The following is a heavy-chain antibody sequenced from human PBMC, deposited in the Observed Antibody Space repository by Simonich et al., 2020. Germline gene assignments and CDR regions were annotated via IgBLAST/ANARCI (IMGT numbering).Heavy chain of an antibody. Sequence: QVQLVQSGAEVKKPGASVKVSCKASGYTFTGYYMHWVRQAPGQGLGWMGWINTNSGGTNYAQKFQGRVTMTRDTSISTAYMELSRLRSDDTAVYYCARGALTGDYYYMDVWGKGTTVTVSS. V-gene: IGHV1-2*02. J-gene: IGHJ6*03. CDR2: INTNSGGT. CDR3: ARGALTGDYYYMDV. D-gene: IGHD7-27*01. CDR1: GYTFTGYY.